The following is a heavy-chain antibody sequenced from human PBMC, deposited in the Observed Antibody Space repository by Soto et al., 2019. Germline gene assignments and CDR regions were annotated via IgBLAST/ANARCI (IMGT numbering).Heavy chain of an antibody. CDR3: AAHPGYSSGWYAH. V-gene: IGHV3-21*01. J-gene: IGHJ5*02. Sequence: EVQLVESGGGHVKPGGSLKLSCAASGLIFVSFSMTWVRQAPGKGLEWVATISPSGSYIYYAESMKGRFTISRDNARNSVYLEMNSRRDEDTAVFYCAAHPGYSSGWYAHWGQGNVVTVSS. D-gene: IGHD6-19*01. CDR2: ISPSGSYI. CDR1: GLIFVSFS.